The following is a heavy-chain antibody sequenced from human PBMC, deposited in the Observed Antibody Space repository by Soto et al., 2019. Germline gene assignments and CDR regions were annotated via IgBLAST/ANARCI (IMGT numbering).Heavy chain of an antibody. Sequence: QVQLVESGGGVVQPGRSLRLSCAASGFSFSTYGMHWVRQAPGKGLEWVAIISYDGSRKHYVDSIRGRFTISRDNSGNTVYLQMNSLSAEDTAVYFCAKDLHPDRDNYHYGADYWGQGILVTVSS. J-gene: IGHJ4*02. D-gene: IGHD3-3*01. CDR2: ISYDGSRK. V-gene: IGHV3-30*18. CDR3: AKDLHPDRDNYHYGADY. CDR1: GFSFSTYG.